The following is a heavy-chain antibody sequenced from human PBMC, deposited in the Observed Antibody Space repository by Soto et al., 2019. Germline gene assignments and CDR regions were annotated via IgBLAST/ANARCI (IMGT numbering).Heavy chain of an antibody. CDR2: INTKNGNT. V-gene: IGHV1-18*01. CDR1: GYTFTSYG. Sequence: QIYLVQSGAEVKKPGASVKVSCKASGYTFTSYGIIWVRQAPGQGLEWMGWINTKNGNTHYAQKLQGRVTMTTDTSTTKAYMALRSLRTDDTAVYFCARDQAPYSNGWYYWGQGTLVTVSS. J-gene: IGHJ4*02. D-gene: IGHD6-19*01. CDR3: ARDQAPYSNGWYY.